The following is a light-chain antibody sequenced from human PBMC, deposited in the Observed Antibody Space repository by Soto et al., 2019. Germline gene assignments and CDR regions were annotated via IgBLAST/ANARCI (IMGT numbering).Light chain of an antibody. V-gene: IGKV3-20*01. CDR2: GAS. CDR3: QQYGSSPYT. J-gene: IGKJ2*01. CDR1: QSIVRSY. Sequence: EIVLTQTPGTLSLSPGERTTLSCRASQSIVRSYLACYQQKPVLAPRLLIYGASSRATGIPDRFSGSGSGTDFTLTTSRMEPEDFAEYYCQQYGSSPYTFGQGTKLYIK.